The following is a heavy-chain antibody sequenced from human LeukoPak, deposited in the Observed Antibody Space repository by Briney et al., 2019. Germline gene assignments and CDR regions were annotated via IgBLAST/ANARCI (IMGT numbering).Heavy chain of an antibody. CDR2: ISAYSGNT. J-gene: IGHJ4*02. CDR3: ESDRVGEYCSSWDDY. V-gene: IGHV1-18*01. CDR1: GYTLTKYG. Sequence: GASVTVSYTSSGYTLTKYGNSWVRQAPGQGLEWMGWISAYSGNTNYAQKLQGRVTMTIDTSTSTAYMELRSLRSDDTAVYYCESDRVGEYCSSWDDYWGQGALVTVSS. D-gene: IGHD6-13*01.